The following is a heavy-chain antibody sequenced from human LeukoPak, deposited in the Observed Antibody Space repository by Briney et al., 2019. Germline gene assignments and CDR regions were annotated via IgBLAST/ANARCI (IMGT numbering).Heavy chain of an antibody. CDR2: INHSGST. CDR3: AAQWLASNWFDP. D-gene: IGHD6-19*01. J-gene: IGHJ5*02. CDR1: GEFFRGYY. Sequence: PSETLSLTCAVYGEFFRGYYWIWTRGSPGKGLEGIGEINHSGSTNYNPSLKSRVTMSVDTSKNQFSLKVRSVTAADTAVYYCAAQWLASNWFDPWGQGTLVTVSS. V-gene: IGHV4-34*01.